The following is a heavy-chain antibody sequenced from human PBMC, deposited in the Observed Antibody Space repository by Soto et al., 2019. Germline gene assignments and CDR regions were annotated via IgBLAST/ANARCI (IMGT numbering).Heavy chain of an antibody. CDR3: VKDRDSNSWPSRDV. CDR2: IGPKSGSI. D-gene: IGHD3-22*01. Sequence: GASVKVSCKTSGYTFTRNGISWVRQAPGQGLEWMGWIGPKSGSIKYAQKFQGRVIMTTDTSTSTAYMELRSLRSDDTAVYYCVKDRDSNSWPSRDVWGPGTTVTVSS. CDR1: GYTFTRNG. V-gene: IGHV1-18*01. J-gene: IGHJ6*02.